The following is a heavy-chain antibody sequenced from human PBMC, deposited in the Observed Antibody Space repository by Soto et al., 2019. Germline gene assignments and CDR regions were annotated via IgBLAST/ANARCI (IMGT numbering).Heavy chain of an antibody. CDR2: IYYSGHT. CDR1: GGSISSSDCY. Sequence: SETLSLTCTLSGGSISSSDCYWGWVRQPPGKGLEWIGSIYYSGHTFFNVSLMSRVTMSIDTSKHQFSLTLRSMTAADTAIYYCAGNRVLSAAGTQGWFDPWGQGALVTVSS. CDR3: AGNRVLSAAGTQGWFDP. D-gene: IGHD6-13*01. V-gene: IGHV4-39*01. J-gene: IGHJ5*02.